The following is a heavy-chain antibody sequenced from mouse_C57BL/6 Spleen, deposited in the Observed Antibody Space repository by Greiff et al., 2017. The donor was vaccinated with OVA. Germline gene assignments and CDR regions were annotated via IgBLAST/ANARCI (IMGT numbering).Heavy chain of an antibody. D-gene: IGHD2-1*01. J-gene: IGHJ4*01. CDR2: ISSGSSTI. Sequence: EVKLVESGGGLVKPGGSLKLSCAASGFTFSDYGMHWVRQAPEKGLEWVAYISSGSSTIYYADTVKGRFTISRDNAKNTLFLQINSLWSEDTAMYYCARSEGNYPYYAMDYWGQGTSVTVSS. V-gene: IGHV5-17*01. CDR3: ARSEGNYPYYAMDY. CDR1: GFTFSDYG.